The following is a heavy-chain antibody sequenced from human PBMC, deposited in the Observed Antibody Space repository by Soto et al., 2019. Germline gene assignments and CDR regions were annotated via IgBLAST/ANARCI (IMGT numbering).Heavy chain of an antibody. CDR1: GGSISSSSDY. CDR3: ARQNPAQGYYYGMDV. V-gene: IGHV4-39*01. J-gene: IGHJ6*02. Sequence: PSETLSLTCTVSGGSISSSSDYCGWIRQPPGKGLEWIGSIYYSGSTYYNPSLKSRVTISVDTSKNQFSLKLSSVTAADTAVYYCARQNPAQGYYYGMDVWGQGTTVTVSS. CDR2: IYYSGST.